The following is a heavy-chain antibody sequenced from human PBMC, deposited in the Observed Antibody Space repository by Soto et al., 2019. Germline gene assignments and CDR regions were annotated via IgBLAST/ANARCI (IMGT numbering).Heavy chain of an antibody. CDR3: ARLVASETGYGMDV. V-gene: IGHV3-21*06. Sequence: DVQLVESGGGLVKPGESLRLSCAASGFIFSSHNMNWVRQAPGKGLEWVSSITGSSSYIFYADSVKGRFTISRDNAKNTVYLQVNSLRAEDTGVYYCARLVASETGYGMDVWGQGTTVTVSS. CDR1: GFIFSSHN. J-gene: IGHJ6*02. CDR2: ITGSSSYI. D-gene: IGHD3-9*01.